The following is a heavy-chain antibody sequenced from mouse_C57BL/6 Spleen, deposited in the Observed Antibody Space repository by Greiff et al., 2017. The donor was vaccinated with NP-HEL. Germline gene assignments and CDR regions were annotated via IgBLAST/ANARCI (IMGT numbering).Heavy chain of an antibody. J-gene: IGHJ4*01. CDR2: INPSTGGT. V-gene: IGHV1-42*01. CDR1: GYSFTGYY. Sequence: EVQLQQSGPELVKPGASVKISCKASGYSFTGYYMNWVKQSPEKSLEWIGEINPSTGGTTYNQKFKAKATLTVDKSSSTAYMQLKSLTSEDSAVYYCAQGERDAMDYWGQGTSVTVSS. CDR3: AQGERDAMDY.